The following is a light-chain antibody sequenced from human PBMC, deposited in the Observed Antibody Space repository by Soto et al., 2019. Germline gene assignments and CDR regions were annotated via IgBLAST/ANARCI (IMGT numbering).Light chain of an antibody. CDR1: SSNIGAGYD. Sequence: QSVLTQPPSVSGAPGQRVTISCTGSSSNIGAGYDVHWYQQLLGTPPKLLIYGNSNRPSGVPDRFSGSKSGTSASLAITGLQAEDEADYYCQSYDSSLSGYVFGTGTKLTVL. V-gene: IGLV1-40*01. J-gene: IGLJ1*01. CDR2: GNS. CDR3: QSYDSSLSGYV.